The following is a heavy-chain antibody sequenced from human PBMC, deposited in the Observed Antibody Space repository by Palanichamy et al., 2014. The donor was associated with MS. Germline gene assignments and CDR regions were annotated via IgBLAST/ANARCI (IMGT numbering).Heavy chain of an antibody. V-gene: IGHV3-21*01. Sequence: EVQLVESGGGLVKPGGSLRLSCAASGFTFSSYNMNWVRQAPGKGLEWVSSISSSSSYIYYADSVKGRFTISRDNAKNSLYLQMNSLRAEDTAVYYCAGDSSSSSSYYFYYYGMDVWGQGTTVTVSS. J-gene: IGHJ6*02. CDR1: GFTFSSYN. CDR3: AGDSSSSSSYYFYYYGMDV. D-gene: IGHD6-6*01. CDR2: ISSSSSYI.